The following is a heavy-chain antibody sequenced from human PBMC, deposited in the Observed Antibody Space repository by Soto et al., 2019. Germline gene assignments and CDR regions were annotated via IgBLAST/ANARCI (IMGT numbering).Heavy chain of an antibody. V-gene: IGHV3-21*04. D-gene: IGHD6-19*01. CDR2: ISKSDYT. J-gene: IGHJ4*02. CDR1: GFAFNNYG. CDR3: ANPARPRIAVAVYYFDY. Sequence: GGSLRLSCTVSGFAFNNYGINWVRQAPGKGLEWVSSISKSDYTYYSDSVKGRFTISRDNAKNSVSLQMNSLRAEDTAVYYCANPARPRIAVAVYYFDYWGQGTLVTVSS.